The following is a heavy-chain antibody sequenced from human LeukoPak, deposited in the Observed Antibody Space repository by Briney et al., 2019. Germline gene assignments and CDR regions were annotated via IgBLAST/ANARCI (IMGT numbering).Heavy chain of an antibody. V-gene: IGHV4-38-2*01. D-gene: IGHD5-18*01. Sequence: PSETLSLTCAVSGYSISSGYYWGWIRQPPGKGLEWFGSIYHSGSTYYNPSLKSRVTISVDTSKNQFSLKLSSVTDIDTAVYFCASGYSYGPDDAFDIWVQGTMVTVCS. CDR1: GYSISSGYY. CDR3: ASGYSYGPDDAFDI. CDR2: IYHSGST. J-gene: IGHJ3*02.